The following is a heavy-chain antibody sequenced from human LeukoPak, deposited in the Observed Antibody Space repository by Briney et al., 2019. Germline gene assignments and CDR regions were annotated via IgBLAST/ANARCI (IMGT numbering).Heavy chain of an antibody. J-gene: IGHJ6*03. CDR3: ARRRTYQLLYRVSYYYYMDV. V-gene: IGHV4-34*01. CDR2: INHSGST. Sequence: SETLSLTCAVYGGSFSGYYWSWIRQPPGKGLEWIGEINHSGSTNYSPSLKSRVTISVDTSKNQFSLKLSSATAADTAVYYCARRRTYQLLYRVSYYYYMDVWGKGTTVTVSS. CDR1: GGSFSGYY. D-gene: IGHD2-2*02.